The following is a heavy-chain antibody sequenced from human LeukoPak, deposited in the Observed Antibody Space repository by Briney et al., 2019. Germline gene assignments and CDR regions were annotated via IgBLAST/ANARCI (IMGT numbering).Heavy chain of an antibody. J-gene: IGHJ6*03. V-gene: IGHV3-11*04. CDR1: GFTFSDYY. CDR2: ISSSSSTI. D-gene: IGHD6-19*01. CDR3: ARGYSSGWYSYYYMDV. Sequence: GGSLRLSCAASGFTFSDYYMSWIRQAPGKGLQWVSYISSSSSTIYYADSVKGRFTISRDNAKNSLYLQMNSLRAEDTAVYYCARGYSSGWYSYYYMDVWGKGTTVTVSS.